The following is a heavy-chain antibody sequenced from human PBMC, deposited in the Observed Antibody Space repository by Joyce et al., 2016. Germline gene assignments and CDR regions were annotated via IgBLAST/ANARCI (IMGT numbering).Heavy chain of an antibody. Sequence: EVQLVQSGGEVKKPGESLKISCKDVGYSFTSYWRGWVRQMPGKGLELMGIINPEDSDTRYGPSFQGQVTISVDRSIKTAHLRWGSLRASDTAIYYCARSAVRGTLSPFFDYWGQGSLVTVSS. V-gene: IGHV5-51*01. D-gene: IGHD3-16*01. CDR1: GYSFTSYW. CDR2: INPEDSDT. CDR3: ARSAVRGTLSPFFDY. J-gene: IGHJ4*02.